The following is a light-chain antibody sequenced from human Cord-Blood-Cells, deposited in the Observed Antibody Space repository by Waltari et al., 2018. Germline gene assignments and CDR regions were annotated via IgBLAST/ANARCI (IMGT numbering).Light chain of an antibody. J-gene: IGLJ2*01. V-gene: IGLV2-14*01. CDR1: SGDVVGYNY. CDR3: SSYTSSSTVV. CDR2: DFS. Sequence: QSALPQPASVSGSPGQSITMSCAGTSGDVVGYNYVSWYQQHPGKAPTLMISDFSNRPSGVSNRFSGAKSGNTASLTISGLQAEDEADYYCSSYTSSSTVVFGGGTKLTVL.